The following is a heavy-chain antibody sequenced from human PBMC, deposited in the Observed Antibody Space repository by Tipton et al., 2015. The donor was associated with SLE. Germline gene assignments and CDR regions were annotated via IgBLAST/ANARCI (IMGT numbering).Heavy chain of an antibody. Sequence: TLSLTCTVSGGSISSSSYYWAWIRQPPGKGLEWIGSIYYSGSTYYNPSLKSRVTISGDTSKNQFSLKLSSVTAADTAVYYCASTNIPGAFDIWGQGTMVTVSS. CDR1: GGSISSSSYY. CDR2: IYYSGST. D-gene: IGHD2/OR15-2a*01. V-gene: IGHV4-39*07. CDR3: ASTNIPGAFDI. J-gene: IGHJ3*02.